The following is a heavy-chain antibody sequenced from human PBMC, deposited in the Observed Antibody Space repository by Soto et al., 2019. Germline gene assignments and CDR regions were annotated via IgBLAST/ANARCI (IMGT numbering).Heavy chain of an antibody. J-gene: IGHJ4*02. CDR2: IGGTGART. CDR1: GFAFSFYA. V-gene: IGHV3-23*01. Sequence: GGSLRLSCVGSGFAFSFYAMTWVRQAPGKGLEWVSGIGGTGARTHYADSVKTRFTISRDNSKNTLYLQMNSLRAEDTAVYYCTSTYSSNWYAGNWGQGTLVTVSS. D-gene: IGHD6-13*01. CDR3: TSTYSSNWYAGN.